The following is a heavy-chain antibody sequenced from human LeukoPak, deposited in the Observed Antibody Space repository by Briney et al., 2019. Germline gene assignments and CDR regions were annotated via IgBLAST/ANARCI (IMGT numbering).Heavy chain of an antibody. J-gene: IGHJ6*02. CDR1: GFTFSSYG. CDR2: FYGGGRT. V-gene: IGHV3-53*01. CDR3: ARAGWLRFTTTEELDLDV. D-gene: IGHD5-12*01. Sequence: GRSLRLSCAASGFTFSSYGMHWVRQAPGKGLEWVLVFYGGGRTYYADSVKGRFTISRDNFKNTLYLQMNSVRPEDTAVYYCARAGWLRFTTTEELDLDVWGQGTTVTVSS.